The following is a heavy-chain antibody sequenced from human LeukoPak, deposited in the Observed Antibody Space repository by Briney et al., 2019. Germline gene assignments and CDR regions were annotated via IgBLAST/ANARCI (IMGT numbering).Heavy chain of an antibody. D-gene: IGHD2-2*01. CDR2: IYYSGST. J-gene: IGHJ4*02. Sequence: PSETLSLTCTVSGGSISSYYWSWIRQPPGKGLEWIGTIYYSGSTYYNPTLKSRVTISVDTSKNQFSLKLSSVIAADTAVYYCARDTGPSGTAFDYWGQGTLVTVSS. V-gene: IGHV4-39*07. CDR3: ARDTGPSGTAFDY. CDR1: GGSISSYY.